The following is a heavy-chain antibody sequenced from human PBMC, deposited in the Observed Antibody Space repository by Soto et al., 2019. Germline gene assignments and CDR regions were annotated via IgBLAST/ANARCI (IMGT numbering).Heavy chain of an antibody. J-gene: IGHJ4*02. D-gene: IGHD3-3*01. CDR3: ARHFLGQARPRLFVYY. CDR1: GASLNDFS. Sequence: QVQLRESGPGLVRPSETLSLSCSVSGASLNDFSWSWIRQPPGRGLEWIGYVSYSGKTTYSPSLKSRVTISLDTSKNAFSLNLTSMTAAGTSIYYCARHFLGQARPRLFVYYWGQGTLATVSS. CDR2: VSYSGKT. V-gene: IGHV4-59*08.